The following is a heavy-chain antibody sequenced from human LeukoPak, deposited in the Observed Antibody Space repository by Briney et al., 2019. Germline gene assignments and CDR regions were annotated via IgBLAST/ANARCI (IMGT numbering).Heavy chain of an antibody. Sequence: PGGSLRLSCAASGFTFSSYGMHWVRQAPGKGLEWVAVISYDGSNKYYADSVKGRFTISRDNSKNTLYLQMNSLRAEDTAVYYCAKDRVGATLDYRGQGTLVTVSS. CDR1: GFTFSSYG. CDR2: ISYDGSNK. J-gene: IGHJ4*02. V-gene: IGHV3-30*18. CDR3: AKDRVGATLDY. D-gene: IGHD1-26*01.